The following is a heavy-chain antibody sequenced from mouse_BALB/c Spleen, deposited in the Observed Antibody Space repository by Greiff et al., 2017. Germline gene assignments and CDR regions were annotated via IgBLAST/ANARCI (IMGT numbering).Heavy chain of an antibody. V-gene: IGHV1-54*01. CDR2: INPGSGGT. D-gene: IGHD1-1*01. CDR1: GYAFTNYL. J-gene: IGHJ4*01. CDR3: ARSDYGYAMDY. Sequence: LQQSGAELVRPGTSVKVSCKASGYAFTNYLIEWVKQRPGQGLEWIGVINPGSGGTNYNEKFKGKATLTADKSSSTAYMQLSSLTSDDSAVYFCARSDYGYAMDYWGQGTSVTVSS.